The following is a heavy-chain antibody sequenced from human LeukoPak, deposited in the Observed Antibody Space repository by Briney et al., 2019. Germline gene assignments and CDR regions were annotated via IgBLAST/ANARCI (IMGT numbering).Heavy chain of an antibody. V-gene: IGHV4-59*08. J-gene: IGHJ4*02. Sequence: SETLSLTCTVSGGSISSDYWSWIRQPPGKGLEWIGYIYYSGSTNYNPSLKSRVTISVDTSKNQFSLKLSSVTAADTAVYYCARLNDYYGSGSVDYWGQGTLVTVSS. CDR3: ARLNDYYGSGSVDY. CDR2: IYYSGST. D-gene: IGHD3-10*01. CDR1: GGSISSDY.